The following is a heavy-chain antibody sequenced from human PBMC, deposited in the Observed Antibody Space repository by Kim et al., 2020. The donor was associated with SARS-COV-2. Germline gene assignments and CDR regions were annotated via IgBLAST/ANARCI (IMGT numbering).Heavy chain of an antibody. J-gene: IGHJ4*02. D-gene: IGHD1-1*01. CDR3: AHRQEYTIIDYFFDY. Sequence: SPSLKSRLTITKDTSKNQVVLTMTNMDPVDTATYYCAHRQEYTIIDYFFDYWGQGTLVTVSS. V-gene: IGHV2-5*01.